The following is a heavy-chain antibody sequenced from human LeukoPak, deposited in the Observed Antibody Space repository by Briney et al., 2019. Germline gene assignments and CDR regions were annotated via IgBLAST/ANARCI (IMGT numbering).Heavy chain of an antibody. Sequence: TGGSLRLSCAASGFTFSTYRMNWVRQAPGKGREWVANIKKDGSGKYYVDSVKGRFTISRDNAENSLYLQMNSLRAEDTAVYFCARARGENDVFDIWGQGTTVTVSS. CDR1: GFTFSTYR. CDR3: ARARGENDVFDI. CDR2: IKKDGSGK. J-gene: IGHJ3*02. D-gene: IGHD2-21*01. V-gene: IGHV3-7*04.